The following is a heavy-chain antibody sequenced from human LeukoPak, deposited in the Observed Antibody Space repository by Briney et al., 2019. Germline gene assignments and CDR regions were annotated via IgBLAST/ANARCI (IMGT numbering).Heavy chain of an antibody. V-gene: IGHV3-9*01. CDR2: ISWNSDNI. D-gene: IGHD2-15*01. CDR3: AKGGGGCSGGTSWSCDFFDY. J-gene: IGHJ4*02. CDR1: GFTFDGFA. Sequence: GRSLRLSCAASGFTFDGFAMHWVRQAPGKGLEWVSGISWNSDNIGYADSVKGRFTISRDNAKNSLYLQINSLRAEDTALYYCAKGGGGCSGGTSWSCDFFDYWGQGTLLTVSS.